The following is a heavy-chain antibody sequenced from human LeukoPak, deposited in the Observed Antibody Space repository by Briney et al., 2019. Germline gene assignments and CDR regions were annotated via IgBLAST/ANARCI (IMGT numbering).Heavy chain of an antibody. D-gene: IGHD2-21*02. Sequence: PSETLSLTCAVSGGSISSSNWWSWVRQPPGKGLEWIGEIYHSGSTNYNPSLKSRVTISVDKSKNQFSLKLSSVTAADTAVYYCARDVGAYCGGDCPNWFDPWGQGTLVTVSS. CDR3: ARDVGAYCGGDCPNWFDP. CDR2: IYHSGST. CDR1: GGSISSSNW. V-gene: IGHV4-4*02. J-gene: IGHJ5*02.